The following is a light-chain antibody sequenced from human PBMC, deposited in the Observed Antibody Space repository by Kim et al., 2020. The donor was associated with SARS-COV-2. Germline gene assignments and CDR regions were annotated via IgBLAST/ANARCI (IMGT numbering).Light chain of an antibody. Sequence: SSELTQDPAVSVALGQTVRITCQGDSLKSYYATWYQQKPRQAPVLVIYGRNNRPSGIPDRFSGSTSGNTASLTISGAQAEDGADFYCQSRDSSGNVLFGGGTQLTVL. J-gene: IGLJ2*01. CDR1: SLKSYY. CDR2: GRN. V-gene: IGLV3-19*01. CDR3: QSRDSSGNVL.